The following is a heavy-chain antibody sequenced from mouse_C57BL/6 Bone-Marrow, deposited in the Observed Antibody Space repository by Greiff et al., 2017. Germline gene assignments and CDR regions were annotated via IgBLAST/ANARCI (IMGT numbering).Heavy chain of an antibody. CDR1: GYTFTSYG. V-gene: IGHV1-81*01. J-gene: IGHJ4*01. CDR2: IYPRSGNT. Sequence: QVQLQQSAAELARPGASVKLSCKASGYTFTSYGISWVKQRTGQGLEWIGEIYPRSGNTYYNEKFKGKATLTSDKSSSTAYMELRSLTSEDSAVYFCAREGLLRIIYYYAMDYWGQGTSVTVSS. D-gene: IGHD1-1*01. CDR3: AREGLLRIIYYYAMDY.